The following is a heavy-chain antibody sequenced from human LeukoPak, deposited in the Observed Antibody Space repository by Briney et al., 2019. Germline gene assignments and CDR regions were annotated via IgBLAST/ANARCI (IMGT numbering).Heavy chain of an antibody. V-gene: IGHV3-74*01. J-gene: IGHJ4*02. CDR2: INSDGNST. Sequence: GGSVRLSCAASGFTFSSNVIHWVRQAPGKGLVWVSRINSDGNSTSYADSVKGRFTISRDNAKNTLYLQMNSLRIEDTAVYYCARATYDSSGRYFDYWGPGTLVTVSS. CDR1: GFTFSSNV. D-gene: IGHD3-22*01. CDR3: ARATYDSSGRYFDY.